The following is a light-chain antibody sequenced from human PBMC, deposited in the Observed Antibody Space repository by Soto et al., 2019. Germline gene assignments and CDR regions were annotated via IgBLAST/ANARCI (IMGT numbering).Light chain of an antibody. CDR3: QQHGSSPWT. Sequence: EIVMTQSPATLSVSPGERATLSCRARQSVSSSYLAWYQQRPGQAPRLLIYGASIRATGIPDRFSGSGSGTDFTLTISRLEPEDFAVYFCQQHGSSPWTFGQGTKV. CDR1: QSVSSSY. CDR2: GAS. J-gene: IGKJ1*01. V-gene: IGKV3-20*01.